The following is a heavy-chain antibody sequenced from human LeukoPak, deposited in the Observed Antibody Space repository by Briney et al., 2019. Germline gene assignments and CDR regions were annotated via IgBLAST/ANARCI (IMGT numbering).Heavy chain of an antibody. CDR3: ARTDYGVYEDY. Sequence: SETLSLTCTVSGGSISSYYWSWIRQPPGKGLEWIGYIYYSGSTNYNPSLKSRVTISVDTSKNQFSVKLSSVTAADTAVYYCARTDYGVYEDYWGQGTLVTVSS. D-gene: IGHD4-17*01. V-gene: IGHV4-59*01. CDR1: GGSISSYY. CDR2: IYYSGST. J-gene: IGHJ4*02.